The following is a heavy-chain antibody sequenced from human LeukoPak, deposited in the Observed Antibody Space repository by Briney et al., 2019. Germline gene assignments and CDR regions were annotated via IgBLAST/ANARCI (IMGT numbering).Heavy chain of an antibody. CDR3: AKDVGMIGYCSGGSCYAIDY. V-gene: IGHV3-30*18. CDR2: ISYGGSNK. D-gene: IGHD2-15*01. CDR1: GFTVSSNY. J-gene: IGHJ4*02. Sequence: GGSLRLSCAASGFTVSSNYMSWVRQAPGKGLEWVAVISYGGSNKFYADSVKGRFTISRDNSKNTLYLQMNSLRAEDTAVYYCAKDVGMIGYCSGGSCYAIDYWGQGTLVTVSS.